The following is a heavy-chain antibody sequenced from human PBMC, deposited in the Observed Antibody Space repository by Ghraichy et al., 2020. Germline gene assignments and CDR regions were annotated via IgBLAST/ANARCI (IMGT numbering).Heavy chain of an antibody. CDR2: ISYDGSSK. D-gene: IGHD4-23*01. CDR1: GFTFSSYA. J-gene: IGHJ4*02. Sequence: ALRLSCAASGFTFSSYAMHWVRQAPGKGLEWVALISYDGSSKYYADSVKGRFTISRDNSKNTLYLQMNSLGVEETAVYYCARDYGANSGDYWGQGTLVTVSS. CDR3: ARDYGANSGDY. V-gene: IGHV3-30-3*01.